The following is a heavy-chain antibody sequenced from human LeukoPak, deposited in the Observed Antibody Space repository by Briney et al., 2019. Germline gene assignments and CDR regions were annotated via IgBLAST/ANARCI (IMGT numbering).Heavy chain of an antibody. D-gene: IGHD3-16*02. CDR3: ARATPRYWEN. CDR2: IIPILGIA. V-gene: IGHV1-69*04. CDR1: GGTFSSYA. Sequence: SVKVSCKASGGTFSSYAISWVRQAPGQGREWMGRIIPILGIANYAQKFQGRVTITADKSTSTAYMALSSLRSEDTAVYYCARATPRYWENSGPGTLVTASS. J-gene: IGHJ4*01.